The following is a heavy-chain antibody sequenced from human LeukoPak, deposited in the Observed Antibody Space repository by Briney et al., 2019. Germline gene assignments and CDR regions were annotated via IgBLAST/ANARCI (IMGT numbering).Heavy chain of an antibody. D-gene: IGHD1-7*01. CDR1: GFTFSSYW. CDR3: VRESALAPVQGTRYSYYGMDV. V-gene: IGHV3-74*01. CDR2: INSDGSST. Sequence: GGSLRLSCAASGFTFSSYWMHWVRQAPGKGLVWVSRINSDGSSTSYADSVKGRFTVSRDNAKNTLYLQMNSLRAEDTAVYYCVRESALAPVQGTRYSYYGMDVWGQGTTVTVSS. J-gene: IGHJ6*02.